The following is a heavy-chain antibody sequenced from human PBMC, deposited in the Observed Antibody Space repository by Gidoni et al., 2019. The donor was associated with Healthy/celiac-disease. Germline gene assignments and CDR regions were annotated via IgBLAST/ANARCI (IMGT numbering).Heavy chain of an antibody. CDR2: ISSSSSYI. Sequence: VQLVESGGGLVKPGGSLSLSCSAPGSTSSSHSMNWVRQAPGKGLAWVSSISSSSSYIYYADSVKGRCTISRDNAKNSLYLQMNSLRAEDTAVYYCFRGHTVTTVFNFDYWGQGTLVTVSS. CDR3: FRGHTVTTVFNFDY. CDR1: GSTSSSHS. V-gene: IGHV3-21*01. J-gene: IGHJ4*02. D-gene: IGHD4-4*01.